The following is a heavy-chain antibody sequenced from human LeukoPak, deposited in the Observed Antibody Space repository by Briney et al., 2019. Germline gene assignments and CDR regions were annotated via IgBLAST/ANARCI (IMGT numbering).Heavy chain of an antibody. CDR1: GGTFSSYT. D-gene: IGHD6-19*01. CDR3: ASPMAGAFDY. V-gene: IGHV1-69*10. J-gene: IGHJ4*02. CDR2: IIPILGIA. Sequence: ASVKVSCKASGGTFSSYTISWVRQAPGQGLEWMGGIIPILGIANYAQKFQGRVTITADKSTSTAYMELSSLRSEDTAVYYCASPMAGAFDYWGQGTLVTVSS.